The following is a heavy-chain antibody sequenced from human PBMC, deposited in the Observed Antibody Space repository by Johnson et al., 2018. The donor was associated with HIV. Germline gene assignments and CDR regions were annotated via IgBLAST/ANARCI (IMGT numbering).Heavy chain of an antibody. CDR2: ISYDGRNK. CDR1: GFTFSSCG. V-gene: IGHV3-30*03. J-gene: IGHJ3*01. D-gene: IGHD3-9*01. Sequence: QVQLVESGGGVVQPGRSLRLSCAASGFTFSSCGMHWVRQAPGKGLEWVAVISYDGRNKYNADSVRGRITISRDNSKNRLYLQMNSLRPEETAVYYCARERFSDILTGYHAFDVWCQGTMVTVSS. CDR3: ARERFSDILTGYHAFDV.